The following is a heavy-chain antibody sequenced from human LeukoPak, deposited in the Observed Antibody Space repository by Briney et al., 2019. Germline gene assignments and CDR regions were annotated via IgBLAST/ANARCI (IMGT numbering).Heavy chain of an antibody. Sequence: ASVKVSCKVSGYTLTELSMHWVRQAPGKGLEWMGGFDPEDGETIYAQKFQGRVTMTEDTSTDTAYMELSSLRSEDTAVYYCATGYSYGQGFDYWGQETLVTVSS. CDR3: ATGYSYGQGFDY. V-gene: IGHV1-24*01. CDR2: FDPEDGET. D-gene: IGHD5-18*01. J-gene: IGHJ4*02. CDR1: GYTLTELS.